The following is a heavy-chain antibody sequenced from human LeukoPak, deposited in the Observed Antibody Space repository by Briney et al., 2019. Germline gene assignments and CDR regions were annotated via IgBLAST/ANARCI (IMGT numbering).Heavy chain of an antibody. CDR1: GGSISSSSYY. D-gene: IGHD3-3*01. CDR2: IYYSGST. CDR3: ARAKYDFWSGYNPGYYYYMDV. V-gene: IGHV4-39*07. Sequence: SETLSLTCTVSGGSISSSSYYWGWIRQPPGKGLEWIGSIYYSGSTYYNPSLKSRVTISVDTSKNQFSLKLSSVTAADTAVYYCARAKYDFWSGYNPGYYYYMDVWGKGTTVTASS. J-gene: IGHJ6*03.